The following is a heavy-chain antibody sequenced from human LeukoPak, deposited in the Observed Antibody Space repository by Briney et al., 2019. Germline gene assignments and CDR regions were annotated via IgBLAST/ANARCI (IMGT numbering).Heavy chain of an antibody. D-gene: IGHD3-10*01. CDR1: GYILTNNW. CDR2: IYPGYSDA. Sequence: GESLKISCKVSGYILTNNWIGWVRQVPGKGLEWMGLIYPGYSDAKYSPSFQGQVTFSVDKSISTAYLQWSSLKASDTAMYYCARHIMVRGVDYYYYMDVWGKGTTVTVSS. CDR3: ARHIMVRGVDYYYYMDV. V-gene: IGHV5-51*01. J-gene: IGHJ6*03.